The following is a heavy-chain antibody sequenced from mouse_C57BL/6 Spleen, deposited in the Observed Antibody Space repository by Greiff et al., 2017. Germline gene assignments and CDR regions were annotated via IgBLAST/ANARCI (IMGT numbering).Heavy chain of an antibody. CDR2: ISDGGSYT. D-gene: IGHD2-10*02. CDR1: GFTFSSYA. J-gene: IGHJ2*01. Sequence: EVKLMESGGGLVKPGGSLKLSCAASGFTFSSYAMSWVRQTPEKRLEWVATISDGGSYTYYPDNVKGRFTISRDNAKNNLYLQMSHLKSEDTAMYYCARGVWYYYFDYWGQGTTLTVSS. CDR3: ARGVWYYYFDY. V-gene: IGHV5-4*03.